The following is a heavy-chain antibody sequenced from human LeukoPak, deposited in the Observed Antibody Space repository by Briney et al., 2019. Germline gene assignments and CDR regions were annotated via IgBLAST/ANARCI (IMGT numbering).Heavy chain of an antibody. Sequence: GGSLRLSCAASGFTFDDYAMHWVRQAPGKGLEGVSGISWNSGSIGYADSVKGRFTISRDNAKNSLYLQMNSLRAEDTALYYCAKAYSGSCAVLDYWGQGTLVTVSS. CDR1: GFTFDDYA. J-gene: IGHJ4*02. V-gene: IGHV3-9*01. CDR3: AKAYSGSCAVLDY. D-gene: IGHD1-26*01. CDR2: ISWNSGSI.